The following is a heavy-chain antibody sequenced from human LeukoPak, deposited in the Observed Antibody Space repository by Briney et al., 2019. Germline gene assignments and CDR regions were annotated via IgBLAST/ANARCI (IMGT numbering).Heavy chain of an antibody. Sequence: KPGGSLRLSCAASGFTFSSYSMNWVRQAPGKGLEWVSSISSSSSYIYYADSVKGRFTISRDNAKNSLYLQMNSLRAEDMALYYCARGGSYGSDYYYYMDVWGKGTTVTVSS. CDR2: ISSSSSYI. CDR1: GFTFSSYS. V-gene: IGHV3-21*04. D-gene: IGHD1-26*01. CDR3: ARGGSYGSDYYYYMDV. J-gene: IGHJ6*03.